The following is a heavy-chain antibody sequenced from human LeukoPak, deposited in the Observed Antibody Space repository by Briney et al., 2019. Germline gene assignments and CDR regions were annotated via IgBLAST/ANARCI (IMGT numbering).Heavy chain of an antibody. CDR3: AKDLGAGGEGATLDY. V-gene: IGHV3-23*01. CDR2: IGARGENT. D-gene: IGHD1-26*01. J-gene: IGHJ4*02. CDR1: GIAFSSSA. Sequence: GGSLRLSCAVSGIAFSSSAMSWVRQAPGKGLEWVSFIGARGENTHYAESVKGRFTISRDNSKNALYLQMNSLRVDDTAIYYCAKDLGAGGEGATLDYWGQGTLVTVSS.